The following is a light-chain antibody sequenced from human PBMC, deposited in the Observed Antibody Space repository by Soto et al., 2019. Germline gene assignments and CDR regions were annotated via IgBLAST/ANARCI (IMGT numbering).Light chain of an antibody. Sequence: EKVMTQSPGSLSVSPGERAALSCRASQSVGSNLAWYQRKPGQAPRLLIYGASTRATGIPSRFSGSGSGKEFTLTISSLQSEDFAVYYCQQYYDWPLTFGQGTTVEIK. CDR1: QSVGSN. CDR2: GAS. CDR3: QQYYDWPLT. V-gene: IGKV3-15*01. J-gene: IGKJ1*01.